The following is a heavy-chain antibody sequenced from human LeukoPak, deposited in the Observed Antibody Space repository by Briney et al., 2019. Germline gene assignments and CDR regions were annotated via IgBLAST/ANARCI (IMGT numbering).Heavy chain of an antibody. D-gene: IGHD6-13*01. Sequence: ASVKVSCKASGYTFTNYGINWVRQAPGQGLEWMGWISAYHDNTNYAQKVQGRVTMTTDTSTSTAYMELRSLRFDDTAVYYCARDQSVRLLQTSSTYFKHVFAIWGQGSMVTVSS. J-gene: IGHJ3*02. CDR1: GYTFTNYG. CDR3: ARDQSVRLLQTSSTYFKHVFAI. V-gene: IGHV1-18*01. CDR2: ISAYHDNT.